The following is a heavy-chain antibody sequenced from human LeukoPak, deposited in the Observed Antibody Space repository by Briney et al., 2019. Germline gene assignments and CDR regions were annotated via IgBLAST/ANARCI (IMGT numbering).Heavy chain of an antibody. Sequence: GGSLRLSCAASGFTFIDYDMHWVRQVIGTGLEWVSAIGIRGDTHYSGSVKGRFTISRENAESSLCLQMNSLRAEDTAVYYCARGGIQVSGIDEFDYWGQGALVTVSS. V-gene: IGHV3-13*01. CDR1: GFTFIDYD. J-gene: IGHJ4*02. D-gene: IGHD6-19*01. CDR3: ARGGIQVSGIDEFDY. CDR2: IGIRGDT.